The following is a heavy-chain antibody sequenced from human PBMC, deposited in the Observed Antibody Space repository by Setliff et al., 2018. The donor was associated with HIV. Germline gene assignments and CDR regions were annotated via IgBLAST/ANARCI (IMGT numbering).Heavy chain of an antibody. CDR2: MSTGGGIK. J-gene: IGHJ5*02. Sequence: GGSLRLSCAATGFTFSSYVLHWVRQAPGKGLEWVAVMSTGGGIKICADSVKGRFTISRDNSRNTLFLQMNNLRPEDTATYYCVNIRLGSWGQGTLVTVSS. D-gene: IGHD2-2*02. CDR1: GFTFSSYV. CDR3: VNIRLGS. V-gene: IGHV3-30-3*01.